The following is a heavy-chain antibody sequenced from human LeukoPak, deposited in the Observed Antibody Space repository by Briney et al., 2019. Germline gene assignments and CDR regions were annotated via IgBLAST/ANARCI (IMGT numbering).Heavy chain of an antibody. Sequence: PSETLSLTCAVSGGSISSSNWWSWVRQPPGKGLEWIGEIYHSGSTNYNPSLKSRVTISVDKSKNQFSLKLSSVTAADTAVYYCARAIPSYHYGMDVWGQGTTVAVSS. CDR3: ARAIPSYHYGMDV. CDR2: IYHSGST. CDR1: GGSISSSNW. V-gene: IGHV4-4*02. J-gene: IGHJ6*02.